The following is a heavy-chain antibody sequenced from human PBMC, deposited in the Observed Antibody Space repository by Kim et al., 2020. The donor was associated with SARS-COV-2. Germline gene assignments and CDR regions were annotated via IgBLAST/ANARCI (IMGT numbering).Heavy chain of an antibody. V-gene: IGHV3-33*06. J-gene: IGHJ4*02. CDR3: AKDRFPYYYGSGSSYFDY. D-gene: IGHD3-10*01. Sequence: KSRFTISRDNSKNTLYLQMNSLRAEDTAVYYCAKDRFPYYYGSGSSYFDYWGQGTLVTVSS.